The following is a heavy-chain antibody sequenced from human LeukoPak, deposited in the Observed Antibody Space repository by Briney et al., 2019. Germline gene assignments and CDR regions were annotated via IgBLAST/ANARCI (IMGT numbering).Heavy chain of an antibody. D-gene: IGHD1-26*01. CDR1: GGSISSSSYY. V-gene: IGHV4-39*07. Sequence: SETLSLTCTVSGGSISSSSYYWGWIRQPPGKGLEWIGSIYYSGSTYYNPSLKSRVTISVDTSKNQFSLKLSSVTAADTAVYYCARGNPSKILGATAGIDYWGQGTLVTVSS. CDR2: IYYSGST. CDR3: ARGNPSKILGATAGIDY. J-gene: IGHJ4*02.